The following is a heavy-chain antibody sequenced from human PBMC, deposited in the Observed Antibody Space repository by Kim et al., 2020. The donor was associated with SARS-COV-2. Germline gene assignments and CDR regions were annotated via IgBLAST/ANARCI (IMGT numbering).Heavy chain of an antibody. Sequence: SETLSLTCAVYGGSFSGYYWSWIRQPPGKGLEWIGEINHSGSTNYNPSLKSRVTISVDTSKNQFSLKLSSVTAADTAVYYCATLKRHSSGWYYYYGMDVWGRGSTVTVS. CDR1: GGSFSGYY. CDR3: ATLKRHSSGWYYYYGMDV. CDR2: INHSGST. D-gene: IGHD6-19*01. J-gene: IGHJ6*02. V-gene: IGHV4-34*01.